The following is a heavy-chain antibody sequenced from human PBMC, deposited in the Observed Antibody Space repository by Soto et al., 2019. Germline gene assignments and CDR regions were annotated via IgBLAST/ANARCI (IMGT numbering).Heavy chain of an antibody. J-gene: IGHJ3*02. CDR3: AREGIAVAGTGAFDI. CDR2: INPSGGST. Sequence: ASVKVSCKASGYTFTSYYMHWVRQAPGQGLEWMGIINPSGGSTSYAQKFQGRVTMTRDTSTSTVYMELSSLRSEDTAVYYCAREGIAVAGTGAFDIWGQGTMVTVSS. D-gene: IGHD6-19*01. CDR1: GYTFTSYY. V-gene: IGHV1-46*03.